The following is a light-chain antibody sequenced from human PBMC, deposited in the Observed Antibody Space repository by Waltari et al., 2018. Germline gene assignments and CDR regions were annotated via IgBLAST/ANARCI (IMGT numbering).Light chain of an antibody. V-gene: IGLV3-21*03. CDR2: GNT. Sequence: SYVLTQPPSVSVALGKTARITCGENKFGIECVNWYQQKPGRAPVLVVCGNTYRPSGIPERFSGSNSENTATLTISRAEAGDEADYYCQVWDSNSDLVVFGGGTKLTVL. CDR1: KFGIEC. CDR3: QVWDSNSDLVV. J-gene: IGLJ2*01.